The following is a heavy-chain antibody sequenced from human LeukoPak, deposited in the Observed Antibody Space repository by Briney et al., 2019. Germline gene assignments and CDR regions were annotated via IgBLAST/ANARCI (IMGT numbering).Heavy chain of an antibody. V-gene: IGHV1-18*04. CDR1: GYNFTGYY. D-gene: IGHD5-12*01. Sequence: ASVKVSCKASGYNFTGYYIHWVRQAPGQGLEWMGWISAYNGNTNYAQKLQGRVTMTTDTSTSTAYMELRSLRSDDTAVYYCARDPFIVATPVGDYWGQGTLVTVSS. CDR3: ARDPFIVATPVGDY. CDR2: ISAYNGNT. J-gene: IGHJ4*02.